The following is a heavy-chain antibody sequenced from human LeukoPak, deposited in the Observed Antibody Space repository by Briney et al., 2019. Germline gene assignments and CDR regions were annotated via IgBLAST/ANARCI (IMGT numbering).Heavy chain of an antibody. CDR3: AKDSGYYYKSFDY. CDR1: GFNFSSYA. CDR2: LRGCGSST. V-gene: IGHV3-23*01. Sequence: PGGSLRLSCAASGFNFSSYAMSWVRQAPGKGLEWVSTLRGCGSSTYYADSGKGRCTSSRVHSKNTLYLQMNSLRAEDTAVYYCAKDSGYYYKSFDYWGQGTLVPVSS. D-gene: IGHD3-22*01. J-gene: IGHJ4*02.